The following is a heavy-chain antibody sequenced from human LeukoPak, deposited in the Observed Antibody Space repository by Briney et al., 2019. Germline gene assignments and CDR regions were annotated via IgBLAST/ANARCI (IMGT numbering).Heavy chain of an antibody. Sequence: SETLSLTCTVSGASISSYYWSWIRQPPGKGLEWIGDIHYSGSIKYNPSLKSRVTMSVDTSKNQFSLKLSSVTAADTAIYYCARENPSGYYNRPIDYWGQGTLVTVSS. CDR3: ARENPSGYYNRPIDY. J-gene: IGHJ4*02. V-gene: IGHV4-59*01. CDR2: IHYSGSI. CDR1: GASISSYY. D-gene: IGHD3-22*01.